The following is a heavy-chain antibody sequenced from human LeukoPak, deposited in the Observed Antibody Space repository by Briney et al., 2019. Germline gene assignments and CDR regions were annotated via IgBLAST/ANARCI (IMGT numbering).Heavy chain of an antibody. CDR1: GVSISSGYY. Sequence: SETLSLTCTVSGVSISSGYYWSWIRQPAGKGLEWIGHIHTSGSTNYNPSLKSRLTISVDTSKNQFSLKLSSVTAADTAVYYCAREHCSGGSCYSIYYYYYMDVWGKGTTVTVSS. CDR3: AREHCSGGSCYSIYYYYYMDV. D-gene: IGHD2-15*01. V-gene: IGHV4-61*09. J-gene: IGHJ6*03. CDR2: IHTSGST.